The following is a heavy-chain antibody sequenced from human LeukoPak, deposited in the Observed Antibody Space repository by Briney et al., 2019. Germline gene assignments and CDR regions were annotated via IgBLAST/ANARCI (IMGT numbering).Heavy chain of an antibody. CDR1: GYTFTSYD. CDR3: ARGGDIVVVPAAQFDY. CDR2: MNPNGGNT. J-gene: IGHJ4*02. V-gene: IGHV1-8*01. Sequence: ASVKVSCKASGYTFTSYDINWVRQATGQGLEWMGWMNPNGGNTGYAQKFQGRVTMTRNTSISTAYMELSSLRSEDTAVYYCARGGDIVVVPAAQFDYWGQGTLVTVSS. D-gene: IGHD2-2*01.